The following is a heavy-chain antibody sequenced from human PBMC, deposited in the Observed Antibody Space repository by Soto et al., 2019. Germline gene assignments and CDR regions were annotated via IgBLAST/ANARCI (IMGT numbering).Heavy chain of an antibody. V-gene: IGHV1-18*01. CDR3: AREPGNEAAMVPPFDY. D-gene: IGHD5-18*01. CDR1: GYTFTSYG. CDR2: ISAYNGNT. J-gene: IGHJ4*02. Sequence: ASVKVSCKASGYTFTSYGISWVRQAPGQGLEWMGWISAYNGNTNYAQKLQGRVTMTTDTSTSTAYMELRSLRSDDTAVYYCAREPGNEAAMVPPFDYWGQGTLAPVYS.